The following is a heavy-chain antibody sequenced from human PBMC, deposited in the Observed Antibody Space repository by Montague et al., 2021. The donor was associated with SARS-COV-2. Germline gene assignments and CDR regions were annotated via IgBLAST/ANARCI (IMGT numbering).Heavy chain of an antibody. Sequence: SETLSLTCSVSSDSISSRSYCWAWIRQSPGKGLEWIGNICYGGXTXYXXXXRXRVVMSAETSKSQFSLKLYSVTAADTSIYYCARRRDRSTVVSPAVFDLWGQGTMVNVSS. CDR3: ARRRDRSTVVSPAVFDL. CDR2: ICYGGXT. V-gene: IGHV4-39*01. D-gene: IGHD4-23*01. CDR1: SDSISSRSYC. J-gene: IGHJ3*01.